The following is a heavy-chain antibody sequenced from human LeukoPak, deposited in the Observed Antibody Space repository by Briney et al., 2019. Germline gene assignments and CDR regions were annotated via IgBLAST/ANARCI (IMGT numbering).Heavy chain of an antibody. CDR1: GGSISSYY. D-gene: IGHD6-19*01. CDR2: IYYSGST. V-gene: IGHV4-59*01. Sequence: PSETLSLTCTVSGGSISSYYWSWIRQPPGKGLEWIGYIYYSGSTNYNPSLKSRVTISVDTSKNQFSLKLSSVTAADTAVYYCARSSSGWYVYYYYYYMDVWGKGTTVTVSS. J-gene: IGHJ6*03. CDR3: ARSSSGWYVYYYYYYMDV.